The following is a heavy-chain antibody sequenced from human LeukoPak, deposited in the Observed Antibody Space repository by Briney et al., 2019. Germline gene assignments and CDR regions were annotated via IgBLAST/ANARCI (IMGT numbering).Heavy chain of an antibody. CDR2: ISYDGSNK. CDR3: ARDYYDSSGYWAPDAFDI. CDR1: GFTFSSYA. Sequence: GGSLRLSCAASGFTFSSYAMHWVRQAPGKGLEWVAVISYDGSNKYYADSVKGRFTISRDNSKNTLHLQMNSLRAEDTAVYYCARDYYDSSGYWAPDAFDIWGQGTMVTVSS. V-gene: IGHV3-30-3*01. J-gene: IGHJ3*02. D-gene: IGHD3-22*01.